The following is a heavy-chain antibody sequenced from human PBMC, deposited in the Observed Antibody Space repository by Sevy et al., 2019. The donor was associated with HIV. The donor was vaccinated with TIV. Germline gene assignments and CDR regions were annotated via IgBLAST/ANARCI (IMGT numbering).Heavy chain of an antibody. J-gene: IGHJ4*02. V-gene: IGHV3-30*04. Sequence: GGSLRLSCAASGVSFSNYAMHWVRQSPGKGLEWVAMISYDGINKDYADSVKGRFTLSRDNSKNTLFLQKNSLRAEDTALYYCARDLPHLLPWELSRGSDYWGQGTLVTVSS. CDR1: GVSFSNYA. D-gene: IGHD3-16*01. CDR3: ARDLPHLLPWELSRGSDY. CDR2: ISYDGINK.